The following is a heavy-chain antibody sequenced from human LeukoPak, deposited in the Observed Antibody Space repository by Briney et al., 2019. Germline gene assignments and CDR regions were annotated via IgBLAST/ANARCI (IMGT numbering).Heavy chain of an antibody. CDR3: ARAVYVSSAFDM. CDR1: GFTFDDYA. V-gene: IGHV3-9*01. J-gene: IGHJ3*02. CDR2: ISWNSGSI. Sequence: PGGSLRLSCAASGFTFDDYAMHWVRQAPGKGLEWVSGISWNSGSIGYADSVKGRFTISRDNAKNSLYLQMNSLRAEDTALYYCARAVYVSSAFDMWGQGTMVTVSS. D-gene: IGHD3-16*01.